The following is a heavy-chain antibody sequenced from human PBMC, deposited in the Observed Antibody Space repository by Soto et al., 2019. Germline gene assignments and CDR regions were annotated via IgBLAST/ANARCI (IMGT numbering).Heavy chain of an antibody. V-gene: IGHV3-15*01. CDR1: GFTFSSYW. Sequence: GGSLRLSCAASGFTFSSYWMHWVRQAPGKGLEWVGLIKSKVAGGTTDYSAPVQGRFTMSRDDSKNTVHLQMSSLKTEDTAVYYCTTDSTQTFCDGGPCYSVLTKIHDSWGQGTLVTVSS. D-gene: IGHD2-15*01. CDR3: TTDSTQTFCDGGPCYSVLTKIHDS. J-gene: IGHJ4*02. CDR2: IKSKVAGGTT.